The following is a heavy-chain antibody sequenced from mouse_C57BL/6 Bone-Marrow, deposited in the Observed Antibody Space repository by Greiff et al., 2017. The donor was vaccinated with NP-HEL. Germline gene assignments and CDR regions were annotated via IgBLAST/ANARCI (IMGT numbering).Heavy chain of an antibody. V-gene: IGHV14-1*01. Sequence: VQLQQSGAELVRPGASVKLSCTASGFNIKDYYMHWVKQRPEQGLEWIGRIDPEDGDTEYAPKFQGKATMTADTSSNTSYLQLSSLTSEDTAVYYCTTGRLQGYFDVWGTGTTVTVSS. J-gene: IGHJ1*03. D-gene: IGHD2-2*01. CDR2: IDPEDGDT. CDR1: GFNIKDYY. CDR3: TTGRLQGYFDV.